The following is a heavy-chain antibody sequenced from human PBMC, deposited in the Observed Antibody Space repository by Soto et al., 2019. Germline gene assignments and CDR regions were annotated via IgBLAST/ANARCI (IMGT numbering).Heavy chain of an antibody. J-gene: IGHJ6*03. V-gene: IGHV3-48*01. CDR3: SRDGSPHWKDYGDSNYYYYYMDV. D-gene: IGHD4-17*01. CDR2: ISSSSSTI. Sequence: EVQLVESGGGLVQPGGSLRLSCAASGFTFSSYSMNWVRQAPGKGLEWVSYISSSSSTIYYADSVKGRFTISRDNAKNALYLQMNRLRAEETAVYYWSRDGSPHWKDYGDSNYYYYYMDVWGKGTTVTVSS. CDR1: GFTFSSYS.